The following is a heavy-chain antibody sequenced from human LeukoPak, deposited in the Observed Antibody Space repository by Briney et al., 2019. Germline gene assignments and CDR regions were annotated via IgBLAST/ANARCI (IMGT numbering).Heavy chain of an antibody. CDR2: INAGNGNT. J-gene: IGHJ6*02. D-gene: IGHD6-13*01. CDR1: GYTFTSYA. Sequence: ASVKVSCKASGYTFTSYAMHWVRQAPGQRLEWMGWINAGNGNTKYSQKFQGRVTITRDTSASTAYMELSSLRSEDTAVYYCARGAAAGERRVWYYYGMDVWGQGTTVTVSS. V-gene: IGHV1-3*01. CDR3: ARGAAAGERRVWYYYGMDV.